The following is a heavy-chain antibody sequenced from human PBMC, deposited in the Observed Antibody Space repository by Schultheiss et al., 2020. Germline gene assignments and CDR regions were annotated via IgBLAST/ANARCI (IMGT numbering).Heavy chain of an antibody. J-gene: IGHJ6*04. CDR2: IWYDGSNR. D-gene: IGHD2-2*01. CDR1: GFTFSSYD. CDR3: AKDGGYCSSTSCYEVPWYYYYGMDV. Sequence: GGSLRLSCAASGFTFSSYDMHWVRQAPGKGLEWVAVIWYDGSNRYYADSVKGRFTISRDNAKNTLYLQMNSLRAEDTAVYYCAKDGGYCSSTSCYEVPWYYYYGMDVWGKGTTVTVSS. V-gene: IGHV3-33*03.